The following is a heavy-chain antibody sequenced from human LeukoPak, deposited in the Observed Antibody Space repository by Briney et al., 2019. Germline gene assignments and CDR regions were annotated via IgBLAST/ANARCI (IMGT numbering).Heavy chain of an antibody. J-gene: IGHJ6*02. CDR1: GDSISSYY. D-gene: IGHD2-2*01. CDR3: ARRAAAYYYYGMDV. CDR2: MYYSGTT. V-gene: IGHV4-59*08. Sequence: SETLSLTCTVSGDSISSYYWSWIRQPPGKGLEWIGYMYYSGTTSYNPSLKSRVTISMDTSKNQFSLKLSSVTAADTAVYYCARRAAAYYYYGMDVWGQGTTVTVSS.